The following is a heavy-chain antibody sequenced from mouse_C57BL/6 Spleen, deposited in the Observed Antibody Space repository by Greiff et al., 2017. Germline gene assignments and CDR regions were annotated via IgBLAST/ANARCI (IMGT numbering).Heavy chain of an antibody. CDR2: INPNNGGT. J-gene: IGHJ2*01. CDR1: GYTFTDYY. CDR3: ARTRYYGRKGDD. D-gene: IGHD1-1*01. V-gene: IGHV1-26*01. Sequence: VQLQQSGPELVKPGASVKISCKASGYTFTDYYMNWVKQSHGKSLEWIGDINPNNGGTSYNQKFKGKATLTADKSSSTAYMELRSLTSEDSAVYYCARTRYYGRKGDDWGTGTTHTVSS.